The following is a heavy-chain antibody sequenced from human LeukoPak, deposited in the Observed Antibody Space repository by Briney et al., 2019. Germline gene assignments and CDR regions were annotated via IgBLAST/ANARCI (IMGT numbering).Heavy chain of an antibody. V-gene: IGHV4-39*07. D-gene: IGHD2-2*01. CDR3: ARGTSCCGMDV. J-gene: IGHJ6*02. CDR1: GGSISSSSYY. Sequence: SETLSLTCAVSGGSISSSSYYWGWIRQPPGKGLEWIGSIYYSGSTYYNPSLKSRVTISVDTSKNQFSLKLSPVTAADTAVYYCARGTSCCGMDVWGQGTTVTVSS. CDR2: IYYSGST.